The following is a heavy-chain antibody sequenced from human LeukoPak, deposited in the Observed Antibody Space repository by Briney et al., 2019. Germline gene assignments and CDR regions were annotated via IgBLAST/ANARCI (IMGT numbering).Heavy chain of an antibody. CDR1: GFTFSSYE. Sequence: GGSLRLSCAASGFTFSSYEMNWARQAPGKGLEWVSYIGSSGSTTYDADSVKGRFTISRDNSKNSLYLQMNSLRAEDTAVYYCARDRGVYGGNSYRFDYWGQGTLVTVSS. V-gene: IGHV3-48*03. D-gene: IGHD4-23*01. J-gene: IGHJ4*02. CDR2: IGSSGSTT. CDR3: ARDRGVYGGNSYRFDY.